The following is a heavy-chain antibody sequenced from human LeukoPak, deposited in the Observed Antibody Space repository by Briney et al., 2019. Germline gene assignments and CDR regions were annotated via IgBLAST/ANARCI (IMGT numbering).Heavy chain of an antibody. CDR3: AREHSSSAGFVDY. CDR2: IYTSGST. J-gene: IGHJ4*02. CDR1: GGSISSYY. V-gene: IGHV4-4*07. D-gene: IGHD6-6*01. Sequence: SETLSLTCTVPGGSISSYYWSWIRQPAGKGLEWIGRIYTSGSTNYNPSLKSRVTISVDKSKNQFSLKLSSVTAADTAVYYCAREHSSSAGFVDYWGQGTLVTVSS.